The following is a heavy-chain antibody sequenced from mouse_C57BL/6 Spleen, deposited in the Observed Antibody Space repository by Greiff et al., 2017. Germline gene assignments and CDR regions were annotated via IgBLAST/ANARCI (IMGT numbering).Heavy chain of an antibody. CDR3: ARLDYYGSSLYYFDY. V-gene: IGHV1-39*01. CDR1: GYSFTDYN. J-gene: IGHJ2*01. CDR2: INPNYGTT. Sequence: EVQGVESGPELVKPGASVKISCKASGYSFTDYNMNWVKQSNGKSLEWIGVINPNYGTTSYNQKFKGKATLTVDQSSSTAYMQLNSLTSEDSAVYYCARLDYYGSSLYYFDYWGQGTTLTVSS. D-gene: IGHD1-1*01.